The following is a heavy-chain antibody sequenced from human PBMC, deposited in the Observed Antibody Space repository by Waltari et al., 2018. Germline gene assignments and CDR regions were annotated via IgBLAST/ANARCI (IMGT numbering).Heavy chain of an antibody. V-gene: IGHV4-4*07. D-gene: IGHD3-10*01. CDR2: IHASGST. Sequence: QVQLQESGPALVKPSGTLSLTCTVPGASISSYSWYYLRQPAGKGLEWIGCIHASGSTDYTHSLKSRLTMSLDTSKNQVSLKLSSVTAADTAVYYCARGGNNYYYYYMDVWGKGTTVTVSS. J-gene: IGHJ6*03. CDR3: ARGGNNYYYYYMDV. CDR1: GASISSYS.